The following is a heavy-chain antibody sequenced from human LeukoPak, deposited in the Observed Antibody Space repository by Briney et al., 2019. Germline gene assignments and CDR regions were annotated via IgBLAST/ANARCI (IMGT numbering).Heavy chain of an antibody. V-gene: IGHV3-30*18. CDR3: AKAPEYDYGDYKFDP. D-gene: IGHD4-17*01. CDR1: GFTFSSYG. J-gene: IGHJ5*02. CDR2: ISYDGSNK. Sequence: PGRSLRLSCAASGFTFSSYGMHWVRQAPGKGLEWVAVISYDGSNKYYADSVKGRFTISRDNSKNTLYLQMNSLRAEDTAVYYCAKAPEYDYGDYKFDPWGQGTPVTVSS.